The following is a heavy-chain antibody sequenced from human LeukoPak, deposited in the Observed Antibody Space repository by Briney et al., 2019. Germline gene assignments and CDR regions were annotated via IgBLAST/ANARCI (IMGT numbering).Heavy chain of an antibody. V-gene: IGHV4-34*01. CDR1: GGSFSGYY. D-gene: IGHD3-3*01. Sequence: SETLSLTCAVYGGSFSGYYWSWIRQPPGKGLEWIGEINHSGSTNYNPSLKSRVTISVDTSKNQFSLKLSSVTAADTAVYYCARAPPIYDFWSGYRGMDVWGQGTTVTVSS. J-gene: IGHJ6*02. CDR3: ARAPPIYDFWSGYRGMDV. CDR2: INHSGST.